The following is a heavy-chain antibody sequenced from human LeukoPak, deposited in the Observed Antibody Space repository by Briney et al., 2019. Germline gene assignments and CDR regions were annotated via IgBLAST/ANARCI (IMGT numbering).Heavy chain of an antibody. D-gene: IGHD1-26*01. CDR1: GFTFSSYA. J-gene: IGHJ4*02. CDR2: ISCSGGST. CDR3: AKDWWELPDY. Sequence: GGSLRLSCAASGFTFSSYAMSWVRQAPGKGLEWVSAISCSGGSTYYADSVKGRFTISRDNSKNPLYLQMNSLRAEDTAVYYCAKDWWELPDYWGQGTLVTVSS. V-gene: IGHV3-23*01.